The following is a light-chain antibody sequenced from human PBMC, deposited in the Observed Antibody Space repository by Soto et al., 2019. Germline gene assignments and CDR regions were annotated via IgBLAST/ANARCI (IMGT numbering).Light chain of an antibody. V-gene: IGKV3-20*01. J-gene: IGKJ1*01. CDR2: GAS. Sequence: EIVLTQSPGTLSWSPGERATLSCRASQSVTNSHLARYQQKPGQAPRLLIYGASRRAPGIAARFSGSGSGTDFILPISRLQPEDFAVYYCQQYGSVLRTFGRGTRVEI. CDR3: QQYGSVLRT. CDR1: QSVTNSH.